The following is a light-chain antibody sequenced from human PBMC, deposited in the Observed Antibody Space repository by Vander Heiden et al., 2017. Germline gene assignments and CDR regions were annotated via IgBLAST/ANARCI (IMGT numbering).Light chain of an antibody. CDR2: DVT. Sequence: QSALTQPASVSGAPGQSITLSCAGTSSDVGNDNYVSWYQQHPGKAPKLVIYDVTNRPSGVSNRFSGAKSGNTASLTISGLQPEDEADYYCSSYTTSSTQVFGTGTKVTVL. V-gene: IGLV2-14*03. CDR3: SSYTTSSTQV. CDR1: SSDVGNDNY. J-gene: IGLJ1*01.